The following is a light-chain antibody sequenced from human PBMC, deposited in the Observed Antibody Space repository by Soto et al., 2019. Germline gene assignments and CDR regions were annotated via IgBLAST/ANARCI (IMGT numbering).Light chain of an antibody. CDR3: QQYGRYRT. V-gene: IGKV1-5*03. CDR1: QSTSTW. Sequence: DIQMPQSPSTLSASVGDRVTITCRASQSTSTWLAWYQHKPGKAPNLLIYKASSLESGVPSRFSGIESGTEFTLTISSLQHDDVATYYCQQYGRYRTFGQGTKVDIK. CDR2: KAS. J-gene: IGKJ1*01.